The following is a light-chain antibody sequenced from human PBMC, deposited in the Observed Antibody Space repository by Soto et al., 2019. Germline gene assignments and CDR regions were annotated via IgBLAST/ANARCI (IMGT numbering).Light chain of an antibody. Sequence: QPVPTQSPSASASLGASVKLTCTLSSGHSNYAIAWHQQQPEKGPRNLMKLNRDGSHSQGDGIPNRFSGSSSGAERYLAISSLQSEDEADYYCQTWGTGIVIFGGGTKLTVL. CDR3: QTWGTGIVI. V-gene: IGLV4-69*01. J-gene: IGLJ2*01. CDR1: SGHSNYA. CDR2: LNRDGSH.